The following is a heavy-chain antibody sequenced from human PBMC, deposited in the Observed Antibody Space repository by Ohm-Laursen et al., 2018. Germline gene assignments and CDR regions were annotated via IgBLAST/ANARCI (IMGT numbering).Heavy chain of an antibody. D-gene: IGHD3-10*01. Sequence: GTLSLTCDVYGGSFSGYYWSWIRQPPGKGLEWIGEINHSGSTNYNPSLKSRVTISVDTSKNQFSLKLSSVTAADTAVYYCERGHRTYYYGSGRSPGMDVWGQGTTVTVSS. CDR3: ERGHRTYYYGSGRSPGMDV. V-gene: IGHV4-34*01. CDR2: INHSGST. CDR1: GGSFSGYY. J-gene: IGHJ6*02.